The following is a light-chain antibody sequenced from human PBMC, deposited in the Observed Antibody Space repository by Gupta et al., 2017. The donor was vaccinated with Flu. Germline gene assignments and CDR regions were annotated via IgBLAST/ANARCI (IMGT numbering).Light chain of an antibody. CDR1: QTVSSSY. V-gene: IGKV3-20*01. CDR3: HQYVDSPG. Sequence: EIVLTQSPGTLSLSPGEGATLSCRASQTVSSSYLAWYQQKPVQAPRLIIYGASNSAHGIPDRFGGSGALRDFTLTISRRETEDFAVYYFHQYVDSPGFGQGTKVEIK. J-gene: IGKJ1*01. CDR2: GAS.